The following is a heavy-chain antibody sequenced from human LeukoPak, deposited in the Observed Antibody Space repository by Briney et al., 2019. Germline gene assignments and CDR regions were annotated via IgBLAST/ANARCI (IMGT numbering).Heavy chain of an antibody. J-gene: IGHJ4*02. CDR2: IRSKAYGGTT. CDR3: TRGTGDFDY. Sequence: GGSLRLSCTASGFTFCDYAMSWVRQAPGKGLEWVGFIRSKAYGGTTEYAASVKGRFTISRDDSKSIAYLQMNSLKTEDTAVYYCTRGTGDFDYWGQGTLVTVSS. D-gene: IGHD7-27*01. CDR1: GFTFCDYA. V-gene: IGHV3-49*04.